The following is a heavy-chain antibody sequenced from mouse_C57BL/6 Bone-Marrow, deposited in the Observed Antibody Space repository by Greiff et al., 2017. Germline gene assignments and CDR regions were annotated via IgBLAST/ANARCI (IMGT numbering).Heavy chain of an antibody. V-gene: IGHV1-55*01. D-gene: IGHD1-1*02. J-gene: IGHJ1*03. Sequence: VQLQESGAELVKPGASVKMSCKASGYTFTSYWITWVKQRPGQGLEWIGDIYPGSGSTNYNEKFKSKATLTVDTSSSADYMQLSRLSAEDSAVYYCARKGSYVDWYFEDWGTGTTVTVSS. CDR2: IYPGSGST. CDR3: ARKGSYVDWYFED. CDR1: GYTFTSYW.